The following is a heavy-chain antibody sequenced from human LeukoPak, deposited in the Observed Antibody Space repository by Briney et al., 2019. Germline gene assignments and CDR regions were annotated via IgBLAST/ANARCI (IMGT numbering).Heavy chain of an antibody. CDR3: ARRMNAAACPENWFDP. CDR1: GGTFSSYA. CDR2: IIPIFGTA. J-gene: IGHJ5*02. Sequence: ASVKVSCKASGGTFSSYAISWVRQAPGQGLEWMGGIIPIFGTANYAQKFQGRVTITADESTSTAYMELSSLRSEDTAVYYCARRMNAAACPENWFDPWGQGTLVTVSS. D-gene: IGHD6-6*01. V-gene: IGHV1-69*13.